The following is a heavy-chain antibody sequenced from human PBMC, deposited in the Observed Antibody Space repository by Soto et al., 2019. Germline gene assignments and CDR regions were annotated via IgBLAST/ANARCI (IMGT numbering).Heavy chain of an antibody. J-gene: IGHJ4*02. CDR3: ARREWIQLWFGLDY. CDR2: IKQDGSEK. D-gene: IGHD5-18*01. CDR1: GFTFSSYW. Sequence: GGSLRLSCAASGFTFSSYWMSWVRQAPGKGLEWVANIKQDGSEKYYVDSVKGRFTISRDNAKNSLYLQMNSLRAEDTAVYYCARREWIQLWFGLDYWGQGTLVTVSS. V-gene: IGHV3-7*01.